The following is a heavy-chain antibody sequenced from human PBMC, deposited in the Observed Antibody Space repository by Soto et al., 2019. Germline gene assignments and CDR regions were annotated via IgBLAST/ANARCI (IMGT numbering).Heavy chain of an antibody. J-gene: IGHJ4*02. V-gene: IGHV1-18*01. D-gene: IGHD2-2*01. CDR2: ISAYNGNT. CDR3: ARVTRGYCISTSCVFDY. CDR1: GYTFTSYG. Sequence: QVQLVQSGAEVKKPGASVKVSCKASGYTFTSYGISWVRQAPGQGLEWMGWISAYNGNTNYAQKLQGRVTMTTDTATSTAYMELRSLRSDDTAVYYCARVTRGYCISTSCVFDYWGQGTLVTVSS.